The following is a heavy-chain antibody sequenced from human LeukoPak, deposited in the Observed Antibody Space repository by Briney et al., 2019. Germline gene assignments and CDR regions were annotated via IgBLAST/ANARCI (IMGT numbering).Heavy chain of an antibody. CDR3: ARDLKYYYDTSGYPGLSY. D-gene: IGHD3-22*01. Sequence: PGRSRRLSCAASGFTFSDYAIHWVRQAPGKGLEWVAVISYDGNNKYYGDSVKDRFTISRDNSKKTVYLQMNSLRAEDTAVYYCARDLKYYYDTSGYPGLSYWGQGALVTVSS. V-gene: IGHV3-30-3*01. CDR2: ISYDGNNK. CDR1: GFTFSDYA. J-gene: IGHJ4*02.